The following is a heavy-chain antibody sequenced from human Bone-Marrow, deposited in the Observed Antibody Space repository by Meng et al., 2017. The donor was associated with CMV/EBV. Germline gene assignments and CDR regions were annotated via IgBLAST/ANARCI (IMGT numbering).Heavy chain of an antibody. J-gene: IGHJ4*02. Sequence: ASVKVSCKASGYTFTGYYMHWVRQAPGQGLEWMGWINPNSGGTDYAQKFQGRVTMTRDTSISTAYMELSRLRSDDAAVYYCASFVSNPYNRFAYWGQGPLVPVYS. D-gene: IGHD1-1*01. CDR2: INPNSGGT. CDR3: ASFVSNPYNRFAY. CDR1: GYTFTGYY. V-gene: IGHV1-2*02.